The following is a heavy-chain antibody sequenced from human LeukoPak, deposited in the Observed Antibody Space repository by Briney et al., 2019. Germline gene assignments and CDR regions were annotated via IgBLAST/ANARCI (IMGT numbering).Heavy chain of an antibody. CDR2: IKQDGSAK. Sequence: GSLRLSCAASGFTFSSYWMSWVRQAPGKGLEWVANIKQDGSAKYYVDSVKGRFTISRDNAKNSLFVQMNSLRAEDTAVYYCAKIARITIFGVADYYMDVWGKGTTVTVSS. D-gene: IGHD3-3*01. CDR1: GFTFSSYW. CDR3: AKIARITIFGVADYYMDV. J-gene: IGHJ6*03. V-gene: IGHV3-7*03.